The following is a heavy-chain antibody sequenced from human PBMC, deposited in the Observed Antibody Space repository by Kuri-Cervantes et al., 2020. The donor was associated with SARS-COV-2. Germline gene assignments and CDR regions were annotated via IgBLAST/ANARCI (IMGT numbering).Heavy chain of an antibody. CDR2: ILPIFGIA. J-gene: IGHJ4*02. D-gene: IGHD5-18*01. V-gene: IGHV1-69*04. Sequence: SVKVSCKASGGTFSSYAISWVRQAPGQGLEWMGRILPIFGIANYAQKFQGRVTITADKSTSTAYMELSSLRSEDTAVYYCARDHVDTAMVFDYWGQGTLVTVSS. CDR1: GGTFSSYA. CDR3: ARDHVDTAMVFDY.